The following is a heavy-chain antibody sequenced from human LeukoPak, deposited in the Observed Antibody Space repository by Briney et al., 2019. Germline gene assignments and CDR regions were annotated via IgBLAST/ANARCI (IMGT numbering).Heavy chain of an antibody. CDR2: IYTSGST. CDR1: GGSISSYY. Sequence: SETLSLTCTVSGGSISSYYWSWIRQPAGKGLEWIGPIYTSGSTNYNRSLKSRVTMSVDTSKNQFSLKLSSVTAADTAVYYCARDQETIIGVVGDELDYYYYMDVWGKGTTVTVSS. V-gene: IGHV4-4*07. CDR3: ARDQETIIGVVGDELDYYYYMDV. D-gene: IGHD3-3*01. J-gene: IGHJ6*03.